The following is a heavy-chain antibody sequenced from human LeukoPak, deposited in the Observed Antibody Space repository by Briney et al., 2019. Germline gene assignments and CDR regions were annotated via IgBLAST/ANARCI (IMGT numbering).Heavy chain of an antibody. CDR1: GGTFSSYA. CDR3: ARDYSSAAGNSLGY. J-gene: IGHJ4*02. V-gene: IGHV1-69*13. D-gene: IGHD6-13*01. CDR2: IIPIFGTA. Sequence: SVKVSCKASGGTFSSYAISWVRQAPGQGLEWMGGIIPIFGTANYAQKFQGRVTITADESTSTAYMELSSLRSEDTAVYYCARDYSSAAGNSLGYWGQGTLVTVSS.